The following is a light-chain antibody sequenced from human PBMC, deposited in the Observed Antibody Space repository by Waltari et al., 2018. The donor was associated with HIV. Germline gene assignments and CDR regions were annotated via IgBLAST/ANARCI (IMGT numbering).Light chain of an antibody. J-gene: IGLJ2*01. CDR1: ALGDRY. CDR2: QDT. CDR3: QARDSSTVV. V-gene: IGLV3-1*01. Sequence: SYELTQPPSVSVSPGQTASIPCSGDALGDRYACWSQQKPGQSPLLVIYQDTKRPSGIPERFSGSNSGNTATLTISGTQAMDEADYYCQARDSSTVVFGGGTKLTVL.